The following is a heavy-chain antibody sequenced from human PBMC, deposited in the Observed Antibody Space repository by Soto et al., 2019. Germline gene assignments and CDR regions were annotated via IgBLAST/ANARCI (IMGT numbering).Heavy chain of an antibody. CDR1: GSSIVTDDYY. CDR3: ARIGTLLGIVTNNWFDH. D-gene: IGHD1-26*01. Sequence: PXETLSLTCTVSGSSIVTDDYYWSWIRQPPGEGLEWIGYMTYSGSTYYNPSLKSRVTTSLDRSKNQISLHLSSVTAADTAVYYCARIGTLLGIVTNNWFDHWGQGALVTVSS. V-gene: IGHV4-30-4*01. CDR2: MTYSGST. J-gene: IGHJ5*02.